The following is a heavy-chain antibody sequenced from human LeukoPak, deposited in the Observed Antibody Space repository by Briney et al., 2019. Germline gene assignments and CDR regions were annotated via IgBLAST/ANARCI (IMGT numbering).Heavy chain of an antibody. CDR3: ARGSYCSSTSCYTSDY. D-gene: IGHD2-2*02. Sequence: GRSLRLSCAASGFTFNSYSMNWVRQAPGKGLEWVSSISSSSSYIYYADSVKGRFTISRDNAKNSLYLQMNSLRAEDTAVYYCARGSYCSSTSCYTSDYWGQGTLVTVSS. CDR1: GFTFNSYS. CDR2: ISSSSSYI. V-gene: IGHV3-21*01. J-gene: IGHJ4*02.